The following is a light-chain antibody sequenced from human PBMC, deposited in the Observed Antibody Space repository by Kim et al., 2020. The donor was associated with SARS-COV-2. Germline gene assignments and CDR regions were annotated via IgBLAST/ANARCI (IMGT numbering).Light chain of an antibody. CDR1: QSVSGSY. CDR3: QQYGRSPIT. J-gene: IGKJ5*01. CDR2: GAS. V-gene: IGKV3-20*01. Sequence: AQGERATLACRASQSVSGSYLAWYQQKPGQAPRLLIYGASSRATGIPDRFSGSGSGTDFTLTISRLEPEDFAGYYCQQYGRSPITFGQGTRLEIK.